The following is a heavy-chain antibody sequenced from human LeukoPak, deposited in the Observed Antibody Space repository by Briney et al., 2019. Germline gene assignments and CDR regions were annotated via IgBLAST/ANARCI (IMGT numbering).Heavy chain of an antibody. J-gene: IGHJ4*02. CDR3: ARDKPGWLQDTNYFDY. V-gene: IGHV6-1*01. CDR1: RDSVPLNNAA. Sequence: SQTLSLICAFCRDSVPLNNAAWDWIRQSPARGLEWLETSYYRSKWYNQYAVSVKSRITINPDTSKNQVSLQLNSVTPEDTAVYYCARDKPGWLQDTNYFDYWGQGTLVTVPS. D-gene: IGHD5-24*01. CDR2: SYYRSKWYN.